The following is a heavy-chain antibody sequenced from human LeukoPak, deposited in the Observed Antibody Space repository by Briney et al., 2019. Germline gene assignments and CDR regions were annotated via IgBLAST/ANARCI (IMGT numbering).Heavy chain of an antibody. CDR3: ATLRYFDY. J-gene: IGHJ4*02. CDR2: ISYDGSNK. Sequence: GSLRLSCAASGFTFSSYAMHWVRQAPGKGLEWVAVISYDGSNKYYADSVKGRFTISRDNSKNTLYLQMNSLRAEDTAVYYCATLRYFDYWGQGTLVTVSS. CDR1: GFTFSSYA. V-gene: IGHV3-30-3*01.